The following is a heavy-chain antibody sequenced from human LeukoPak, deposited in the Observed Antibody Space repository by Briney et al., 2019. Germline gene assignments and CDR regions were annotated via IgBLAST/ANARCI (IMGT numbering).Heavy chain of an antibody. CDR2: SYYSGST. D-gene: IGHD3-9*01. CDR3: ARATYDLLTGYYLDS. J-gene: IGHJ4*02. Sequence: PSQTLSLTCSVSGGSITSGRYYWTWIRQYPEKGLEWIGYSYYSGSTHFKPSLKSRAAISLDKSKNQFSLNLTSATAADTAVYYCARATYDLLTGYYLDSWGQGTLVTASS. CDR1: GGSITSGRYY. V-gene: IGHV4-31*03.